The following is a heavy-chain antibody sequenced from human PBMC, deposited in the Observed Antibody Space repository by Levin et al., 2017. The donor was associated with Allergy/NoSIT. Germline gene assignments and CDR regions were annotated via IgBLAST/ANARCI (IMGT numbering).Heavy chain of an antibody. CDR1: GGSISTDNW. D-gene: IGHD3-9*01. CDR2: IYRSGDT. CDR3: ATVEGLFCSGVSCSYSFHY. J-gene: IGHJ4*02. Sequence: SETLSLTCAVSGGSISTDNWWSWIRQPPGKGLEWIGEIYRSGDTNPNPSLRSRVTMSVDKSKNNFSLKLSSVTAADTAVYYFATVEGLFCSGVSCSYSFHYWGQGALVTVSS. V-gene: IGHV4-4*02.